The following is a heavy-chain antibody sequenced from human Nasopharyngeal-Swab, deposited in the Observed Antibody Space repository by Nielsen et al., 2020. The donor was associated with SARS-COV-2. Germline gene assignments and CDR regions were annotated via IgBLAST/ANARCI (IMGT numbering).Heavy chain of an antibody. V-gene: IGHV4-4*07. CDR3: ARGVSVDSRYFDY. J-gene: IGHJ4*02. CDR1: GGSISSYY. Sequence: GSLRLSCTVSGGSISSYYWSWIRQPAGKGLEWIGRIYTSGSTNYNPSLKSRVTMSVDTSKNQFSLRLTSVTAADTAVYYCARGVSVDSRYFDYWGQGILVTVSS. D-gene: IGHD3-22*01. CDR2: IYTSGST.